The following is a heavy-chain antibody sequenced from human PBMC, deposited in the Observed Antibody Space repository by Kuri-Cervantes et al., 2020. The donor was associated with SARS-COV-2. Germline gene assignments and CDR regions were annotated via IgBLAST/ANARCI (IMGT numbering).Heavy chain of an antibody. CDR2: IYHSGTT. D-gene: IGHD3-10*01. CDR3: ATLPGRGDYYTSGTVSDN. Sequence: SETLSLTCTVSGSSVSSPNYWGWLRQPPGKGLEWIGSIYHSGTTYYNPSLKSRVTLSVDTSKNHFSLRLSSLTAADAAVYYCATLPGRGDYYTSGTVSDNWGQGTLVTVS. V-gene: IGHV4-38-2*02. J-gene: IGHJ4*02. CDR1: GSSVSSPNY.